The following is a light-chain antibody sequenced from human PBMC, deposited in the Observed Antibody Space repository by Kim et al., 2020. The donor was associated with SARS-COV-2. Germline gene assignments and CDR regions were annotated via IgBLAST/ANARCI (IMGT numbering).Light chain of an antibody. Sequence: SYELTQPPSVSVSPGQTARITCSGDALPKKYAYWYQQKSGQAPMLVIYEDSKRPSGIPERFSGSSSGTMATLTISGAQVEDEADYYCYSTDSSGYHRVFGGGTQLTVL. V-gene: IGLV3-10*01. CDR2: EDS. J-gene: IGLJ3*02. CDR3: YSTDSSGYHRV. CDR1: ALPKKY.